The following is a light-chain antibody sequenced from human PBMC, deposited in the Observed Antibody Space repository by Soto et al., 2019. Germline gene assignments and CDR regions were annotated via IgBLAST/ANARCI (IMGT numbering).Light chain of an antibody. CDR2: AAX. V-gene: IGKV1-39*01. Sequence: DIQMTQSPSSLSASVGDRVTITCRAGRSISSVLSWXXXXXXXAXXXXIXAAXXFQSGVPSRFSGSGSGTDFTLTISSLQPEDFATYYCQQSYSTPTFGQGTKVDIK. J-gene: IGKJ1*01. CDR1: RSISSV. CDR3: QQSYSTPT.